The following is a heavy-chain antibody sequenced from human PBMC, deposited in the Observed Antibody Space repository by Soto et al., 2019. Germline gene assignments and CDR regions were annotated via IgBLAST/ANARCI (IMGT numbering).Heavy chain of an antibody. D-gene: IGHD5-18*01. CDR2: ISSDGSST. V-gene: IGHV3-74*01. CDR1: GFTFSSYW. J-gene: IGHJ4*02. Sequence: PGGSLRLSCAASGFTFSSYWMHWVRRAPGKGLVWVSRISSDGSSTSYADSVKGRFTISRDNAKNTLYLQMNSLRAEDTAVYYCAREADTAMVDGYFDYWGQGTPVTVSS. CDR3: AREADTAMVDGYFDY.